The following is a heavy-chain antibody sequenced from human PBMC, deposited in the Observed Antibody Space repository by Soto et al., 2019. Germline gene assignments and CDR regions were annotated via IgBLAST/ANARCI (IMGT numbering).Heavy chain of an antibody. CDR3: ARSQGSSTSLAIYYYYYYGMDV. J-gene: IGHJ6*02. CDR1: GGTFGSYA. D-gene: IGHD2-2*01. V-gene: IGHV1-69*01. CDR2: IIPIPGTA. Sequence: QVQLVQSGAEVKKPGSSVKVSCKASGGTFGSYAISWVRQAPGQGLEWMGGIIPIPGTANYAQKFQGRVTIAPDESTSTAYMELSSLRSEDTAVYYCARSQGSSTSLAIYYYYYYGMDVWGQGTTVTVSS.